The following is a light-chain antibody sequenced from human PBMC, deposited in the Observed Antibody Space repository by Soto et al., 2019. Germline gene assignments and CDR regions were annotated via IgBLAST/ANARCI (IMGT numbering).Light chain of an antibody. CDR3: AAWDDSLNGFYV. J-gene: IGLJ1*01. V-gene: IGLV1-47*01. Sequence: QSVLTQPPSASGSPGQRVTLSFSGSSSNIGTNFVYWYHHPPGPAPRLLMFRDDHRPAGVPYRFSAYKSGTSASLAIDGLRSEDEADYYCAAWDDSLNGFYVFGTGTKLTVL. CDR2: RDD. CDR1: SSNIGTNF.